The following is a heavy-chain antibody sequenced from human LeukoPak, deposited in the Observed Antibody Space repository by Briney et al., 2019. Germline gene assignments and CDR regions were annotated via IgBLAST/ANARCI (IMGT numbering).Heavy chain of an antibody. CDR3: ARGGYYPLQQLVCDY. CDR1: GFTFSSYW. J-gene: IGHJ4*02. V-gene: IGHV3-7*01. Sequence: PGGSLRLSCAASGFTFSSYWMSWVRQAPGKGLEWVANIKQDGSEKYYVDSVKGRFTISRDNAKNSLYLQMNSLRAEDTAVYYCARGGYYPLQQLVCDYWGQGTLVTVSS. CDR2: IKQDGSEK. D-gene: IGHD6-13*01.